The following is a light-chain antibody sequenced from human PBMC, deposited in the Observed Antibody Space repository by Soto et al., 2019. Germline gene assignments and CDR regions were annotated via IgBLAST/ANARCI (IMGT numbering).Light chain of an antibody. CDR2: GAS. V-gene: IGKV3-20*01. CDR3: QQYGSSPRGYT. CDR1: QSVSSSY. J-gene: IGKJ2*01. Sequence: EIVLTQSPGTLSLSPGERATLSCRASQSVSSSYLAWYQQKPGQAPRLLIYGASSRATGIPDRFSGSGSGTDFTLTISRLEPEDFAVYYCQQYGSSPRGYTFGQGPSWRSN.